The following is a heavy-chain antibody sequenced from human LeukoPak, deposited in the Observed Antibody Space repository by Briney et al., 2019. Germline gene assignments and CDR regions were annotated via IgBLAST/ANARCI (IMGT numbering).Heavy chain of an antibody. J-gene: IGHJ4*02. CDR1: GYTFTSYD. CDR2: MNPNSGNT. V-gene: IGHV1-8*01. CDR3: TRETSSRYFDY. Sequence: ASVKVSCKASGYTFTSYDINWVRQATGQRLEWMGWMNPNSGNTGYAQKFQGRVTMTRNTSISTAYMELSSLRSEDTAVYYCTRETSSRYFDYWGQGTLVTVSS.